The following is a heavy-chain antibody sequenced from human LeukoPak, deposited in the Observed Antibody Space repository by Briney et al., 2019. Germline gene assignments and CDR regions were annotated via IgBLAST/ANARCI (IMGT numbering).Heavy chain of an antibody. CDR2: FDPEDGER. CDR1: GYTLTELS. Sequence: ASVKVSCKVSGYTLTELSTHWVRQAPGKGLEWMGGFDPEDGERIYAQKFQDRVTMTEDTSTDTAYMELRSLRSEDTAMYYCARGVENEYYDFWSGFRFYYYYMDVWGKGTTVTVSS. CDR3: ARGVENEYYDFWSGFRFYYYYMDV. J-gene: IGHJ6*03. D-gene: IGHD3-3*01. V-gene: IGHV1-24*01.